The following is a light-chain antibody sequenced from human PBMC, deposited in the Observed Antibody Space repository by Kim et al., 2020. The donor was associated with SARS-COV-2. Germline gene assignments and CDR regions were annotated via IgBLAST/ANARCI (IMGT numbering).Light chain of an antibody. J-gene: IGKJ2*01. CDR2: DAP. CDR3: QQSYSTLYT. CDR1: QSISSY. V-gene: IGKV1-39*01. Sequence: SASVGDRVTLTCRVSQSISSYLNWDPQKPGTAPKLLIYDAPSLPSGVPSSFSGSGSGTDFTLTISSLQPEDFATYYCQQSYSTLYTFGQGTKLEI.